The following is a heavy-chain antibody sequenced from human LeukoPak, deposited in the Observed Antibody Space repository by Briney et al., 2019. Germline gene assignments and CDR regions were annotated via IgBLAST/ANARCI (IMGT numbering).Heavy chain of an antibody. Sequence: GASVKVSCKASGGTFSSYAISWVRQAPGQGLEWMGGIIPIFGTANYAQKFQGRVTITTDESTSTAYMELSSLRSEDTAVYYCASDHYYDSSGYYKPRYWYFDLWGRGTLVTVSS. CDR2: IIPIFGTA. CDR1: GGTFSSYA. D-gene: IGHD3-22*01. J-gene: IGHJ2*01. V-gene: IGHV1-69*05. CDR3: ASDHYYDSSGYYKPRYWYFDL.